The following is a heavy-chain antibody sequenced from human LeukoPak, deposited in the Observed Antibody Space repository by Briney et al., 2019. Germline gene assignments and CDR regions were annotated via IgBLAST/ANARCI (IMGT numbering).Heavy chain of an antibody. Sequence: SETLSLTCTVSGGSISSSSYYWGWIRQPPGKGLKWIGSIYYSGSTYYNPSLKSRVTMSVDTSKNQFSLKLSSVTAADTAVYYCARGAPPDYGMDVWGQGTTVTVSS. CDR3: ARGAPPDYGMDV. CDR2: IYYSGST. D-gene: IGHD1-26*01. J-gene: IGHJ6*02. V-gene: IGHV4-39*07. CDR1: GGSISSSSYY.